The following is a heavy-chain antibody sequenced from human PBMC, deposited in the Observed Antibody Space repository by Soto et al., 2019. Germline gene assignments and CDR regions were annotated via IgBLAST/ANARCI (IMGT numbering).Heavy chain of an antibody. CDR3: ARFLGRYDAFDI. Sequence: GDSVSSNSAAWSWIRQSPSRGLEWLGRTYYRSKWYNDYTLSVKSRITINPDTSKNQFSLQLNSVTPGDTAVYYCARFLGRYDAFDIWGQGTVVTVSS. J-gene: IGHJ3*02. V-gene: IGHV6-1*01. CDR1: GDSVSSNSAA. D-gene: IGHD7-27*01. CDR2: TYYRSKWYN.